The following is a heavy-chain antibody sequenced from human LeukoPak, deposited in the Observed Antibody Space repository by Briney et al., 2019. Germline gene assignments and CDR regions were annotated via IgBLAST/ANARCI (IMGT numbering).Heavy chain of an antibody. Sequence: ASVKVSRKASGGTFSSYAISWVRQAPGQGLEWMGGIIPIFGTANYAQKFQGRVTITADESTSTAYMELSSLRSEDTAVYYCASVPYSSSWNNWFDPWGQGTLVTVSS. J-gene: IGHJ5*02. CDR1: GGTFSSYA. D-gene: IGHD6-13*01. V-gene: IGHV1-69*01. CDR3: ASVPYSSSWNNWFDP. CDR2: IIPIFGTA.